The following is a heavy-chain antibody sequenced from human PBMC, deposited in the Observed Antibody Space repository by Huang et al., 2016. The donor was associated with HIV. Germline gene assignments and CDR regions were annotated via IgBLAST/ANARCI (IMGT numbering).Heavy chain of an antibody. V-gene: IGHV3-49*05. CDR2: IRSQASGGTT. CDR3: TRENYDFWSGYYKYYFDY. Sequence: EVQLVESGGGLVKPGRSLRLSCTASGFTFGDYAMSWFRQAQGKGLEWVGFIRSQASGGTTEYAASVKGRFTISRDDSKSIAYLQMNSLKIEDTAVYYCTRENYDFWSGYYKYYFDYWGQGTLVTVSS. CDR1: GFTFGDYA. D-gene: IGHD3-3*01. J-gene: IGHJ4*02.